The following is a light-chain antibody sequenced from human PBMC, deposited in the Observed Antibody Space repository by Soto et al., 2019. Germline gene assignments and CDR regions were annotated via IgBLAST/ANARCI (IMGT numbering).Light chain of an antibody. Sequence: DIQMTQSPSTLSASVGDRVTITCRACQSISSWLAWYQQKPGKAPKLLIYDASSLESGVPSRFSGSGSGTEFTLTISSLPPTDFAPYYCQQYNSFGQGTKLEIQ. CDR1: QSISSW. CDR2: DAS. J-gene: IGKJ2*01. V-gene: IGKV1-5*01. CDR3: QQYNS.